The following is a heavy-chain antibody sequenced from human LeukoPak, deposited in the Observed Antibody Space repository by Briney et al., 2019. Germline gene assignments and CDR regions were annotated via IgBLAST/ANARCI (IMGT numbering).Heavy chain of an antibody. D-gene: IGHD3-22*01. J-gene: IGHJ4*02. Sequence: ASVKVSCKASVYTFTGYYMHWVRQAPGQGLEWMGWINPNSGGTNYAQKFQGWVTMTRDTSISTAYMELSRLRSDDTAVYYCARDWDSSGLYYDYWGQGTLVTVPS. V-gene: IGHV1-2*04. CDR1: VYTFTGYY. CDR2: INPNSGGT. CDR3: ARDWDSSGLYYDY.